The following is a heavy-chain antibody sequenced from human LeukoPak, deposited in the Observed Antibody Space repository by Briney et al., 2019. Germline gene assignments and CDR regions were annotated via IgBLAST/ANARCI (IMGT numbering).Heavy chain of an antibody. J-gene: IGHJ6*03. CDR3: AINAYCSSNSCWGNYYYYYMDV. CDR2: IIPIFGTA. D-gene: IGHD2-2*01. CDR1: GGTFSSYA. Sequence: VASVKVSCKASGGTFSSYANSWVRQAPGQGLEWMGGIIPIFGTANYAQKFQGRVTLTEDTSTDTAYMELSSLRSADTAMYYCAINAYCSSNSCWGNYYYYYMDVWGKGTTVTVSS. V-gene: IGHV1-69*06.